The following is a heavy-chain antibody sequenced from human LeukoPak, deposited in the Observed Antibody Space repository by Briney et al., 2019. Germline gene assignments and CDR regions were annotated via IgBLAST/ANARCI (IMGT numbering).Heavy chain of an antibody. J-gene: IGHJ3*02. CDR1: GGSINTYY. CDR2: IYSSGDT. D-gene: IGHD3-22*01. CDR3: AREGDTRPIPQNAFHI. Sequence: SETLSLTCTVSGGSINTYYWSWIRQPARKRLQWIGRIYSSGDTNYNPSLKSRVTMSVDTSRNKFSLRLNSVTAADTAVYYCAREGDTRPIPQNAFHIWGQGTMVTGSS. V-gene: IGHV4-4*07.